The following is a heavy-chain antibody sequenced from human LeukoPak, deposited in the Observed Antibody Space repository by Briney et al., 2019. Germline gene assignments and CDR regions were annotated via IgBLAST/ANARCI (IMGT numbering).Heavy chain of an antibody. CDR1: GGSISSYY. CDR2: IYTSGST. V-gene: IGHV4-4*07. CDR3: AREGYYDSSGLNYYYYYYMDV. J-gene: IGHJ6*03. Sequence: SETLSLTCTVSGGSISSYYWSWIRQPAGKGLEWIGRIYTSGSTNYNPSLKSRVTMSVDTSKNQFSLKLSSVTAADTAVYYCAREGYYDSSGLNYYYYYYMDVWGKGTTVTISS. D-gene: IGHD3-22*01.